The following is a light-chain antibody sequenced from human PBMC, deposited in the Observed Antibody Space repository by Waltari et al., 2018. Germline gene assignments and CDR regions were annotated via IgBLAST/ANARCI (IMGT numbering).Light chain of an antibody. CDR3: QQYYSTPPA. J-gene: IGKJ1*01. Sequence: DIVVTQSPDSVAVSLGERATINRKSRQSVLYSSNNMNYLAWYQQKPGQPPRLLIYWASTRESGVPDRFSGSGSGTDFTLTINTLQAEDMAVYYCQQYYSTPPAFGQGTRVEI. V-gene: IGKV4-1*01. CDR2: WAS. CDR1: QSVLYSSNNMNY.